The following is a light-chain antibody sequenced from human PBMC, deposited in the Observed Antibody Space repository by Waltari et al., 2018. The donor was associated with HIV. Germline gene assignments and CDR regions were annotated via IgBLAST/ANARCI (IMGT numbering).Light chain of an antibody. Sequence: SYELTLPPSVSVSPGQTASITCSGDKLGDTYASWYQQKPGQSPVLVIYQKSKRPSGIPERFSGSNSGDTATLTISGTQAVDEADYYCQAWDSSSAVVFGGGTKLTVL. CDR2: QKS. CDR1: KLGDTY. CDR3: QAWDSSSAVV. V-gene: IGLV3-1*01. J-gene: IGLJ2*01.